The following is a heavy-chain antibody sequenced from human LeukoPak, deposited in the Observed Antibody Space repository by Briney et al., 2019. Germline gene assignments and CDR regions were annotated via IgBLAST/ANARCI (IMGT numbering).Heavy chain of an antibody. Sequence: PGGSLRLSCAASGFTFDDYAMHWVRQAPGKGLEWVSGISWNSGCIGYAGSVEGRFTISRDNAKNSLYLQMNSLRAEDTALYYCAKDSSPLYSSGWYSYFDYWGQGTLVTVSS. CDR1: GFTFDDYA. V-gene: IGHV3-9*01. J-gene: IGHJ4*02. CDR3: AKDSSPLYSSGWYSYFDY. D-gene: IGHD6-19*01. CDR2: ISWNSGCI.